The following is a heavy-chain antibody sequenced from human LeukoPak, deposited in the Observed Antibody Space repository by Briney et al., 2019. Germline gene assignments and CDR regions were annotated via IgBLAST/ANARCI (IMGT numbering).Heavy chain of an antibody. D-gene: IGHD4-17*01. Sequence: PGGSLRLSCAASGFTFSSYEMNWVRQAPGKGLEWVSYISSSGSTIYYADSVKGRFTISRDNAKNSLYLQMNSLRAKDTAVYYCARVPGDDYGDYRVDYWGQGTLVTVSS. CDR3: ARVPGDDYGDYRVDY. V-gene: IGHV3-48*03. CDR2: ISSSGSTI. J-gene: IGHJ4*02. CDR1: GFTFSSYE.